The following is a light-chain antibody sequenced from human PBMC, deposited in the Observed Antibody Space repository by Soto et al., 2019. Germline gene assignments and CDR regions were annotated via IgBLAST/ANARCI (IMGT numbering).Light chain of an antibody. CDR3: QQYNNWLWT. V-gene: IGKV3-15*01. CDR2: GAS. J-gene: IGKJ5*01. Sequence: DIVMTQSPATLPVSPGERATLSCRASQSVSSNLAWYQQKPGQAPRFLIYGASTRATGIPARFSGSGSGTEFTLTISSLQSEDFAVYYCQQYNNWLWTFGQGTRLEIK. CDR1: QSVSSN.